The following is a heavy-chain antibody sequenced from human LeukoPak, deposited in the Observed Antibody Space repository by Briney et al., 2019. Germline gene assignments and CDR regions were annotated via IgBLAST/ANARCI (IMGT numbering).Heavy chain of an antibody. CDR1: GSSISSGGYY. CDR2: IYYSGST. Sequence: PSETLSLTCTVSGSSISSGGYYWGWIRQPPGKGLEWIGSIYYSGSTYYNPSLKSRVTISVDTSKNQFPLKLSSVTAADTAVYYCASPGGGPTDYWGQGTLVTVSS. D-gene: IGHD3-16*01. J-gene: IGHJ4*02. CDR3: ASPGGGPTDY. V-gene: IGHV4-39*01.